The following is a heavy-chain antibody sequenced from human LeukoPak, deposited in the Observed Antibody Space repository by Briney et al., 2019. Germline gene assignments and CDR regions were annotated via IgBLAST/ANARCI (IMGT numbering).Heavy chain of an antibody. CDR1: GGTFSSYA. D-gene: IGHD4-17*01. V-gene: IGHV1-2*02. Sequence: ASVKVSCKASGGTFSSYAISWVRQAPGQGLEWMGWINPNSGGTNYAQKFQGRVTMTRDTSISTAYMELSRLRSDDTAVYYCARDTGGYGDYRSYYYGMDVWGQGTTVTVSS. J-gene: IGHJ6*02. CDR2: INPNSGGT. CDR3: ARDTGGYGDYRSYYYGMDV.